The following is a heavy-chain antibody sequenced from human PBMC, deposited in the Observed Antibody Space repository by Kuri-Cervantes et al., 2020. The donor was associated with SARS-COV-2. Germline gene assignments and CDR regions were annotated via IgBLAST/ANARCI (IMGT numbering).Heavy chain of an antibody. V-gene: IGHV3-21*01. Sequence: GESLKISCAASEFTFSSYSMNWVRQAPGKGLEWVSSISSSSSYIYYADSVKGRFTISRDNAKNSLYLQMNSLRAEDTAVYYCARDWGELGKDYRGQGTLVTVSS. CDR1: EFTFSSYS. J-gene: IGHJ4*02. CDR3: ARDWGELGKDY. CDR2: ISSSSSYI. D-gene: IGHD7-27*01.